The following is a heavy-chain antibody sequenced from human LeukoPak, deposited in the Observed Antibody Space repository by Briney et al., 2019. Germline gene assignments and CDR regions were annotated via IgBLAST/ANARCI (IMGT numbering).Heavy chain of an antibody. J-gene: IGHJ5*02. V-gene: IGHV4-34*01. CDR1: GGSFSGYY. D-gene: IGHD6-19*01. CDR3: AIGPPQWLPRGWFDP. Sequence: SETLSLTCAVYGGSFSGYYWSWIRQPPGKGLEWIGEINHSGSTNYNPSLKSRVTISVDTSKNQFSLKLSSVTAADTAVYYCAIGPPQWLPRGWFDPWGQGTLVTVSS. CDR2: INHSGST.